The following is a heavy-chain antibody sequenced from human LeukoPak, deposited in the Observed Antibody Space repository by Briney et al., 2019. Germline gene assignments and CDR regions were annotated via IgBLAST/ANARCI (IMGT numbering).Heavy chain of an antibody. J-gene: IGHJ6*02. CDR2: ISGDGGST. V-gene: IGHV3-43*02. CDR1: GFTFDDYA. CDR3: AKSKAAAVFVYGMDV. Sequence: GGSLRLSCAASGFTFDDYAMHWVRQAPGKGLEWVSLISGDGGSTYYADSVKGRFTISRDNSKNTAYVQMNSLGAEDTAVYYCAKSKAAAVFVYGMDVWGQGTTVTVSS. D-gene: IGHD6-13*01.